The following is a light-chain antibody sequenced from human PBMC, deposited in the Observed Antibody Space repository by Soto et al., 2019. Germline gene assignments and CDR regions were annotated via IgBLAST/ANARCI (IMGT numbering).Light chain of an antibody. Sequence: DIQLTQSPPFLSASVGDRVTITCRASQGISSYLAWYQQKPGKAPKLLIHAASTLQSGVPLRFSGSGSGTEFTLTCSTWRLEDLETYYCQKLSYTFGKGTRWRS. CDR3: QKLSYT. V-gene: IGKV1-9*01. CDR2: AAS. J-gene: IGKJ2*01. CDR1: QGISSY.